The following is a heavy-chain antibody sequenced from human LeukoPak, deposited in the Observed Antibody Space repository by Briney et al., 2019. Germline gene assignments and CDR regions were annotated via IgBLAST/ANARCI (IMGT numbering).Heavy chain of an antibody. D-gene: IGHD3-22*01. Sequence: GSLRLSCAASGFTFSSYAMSWIRQPPGKGLEWIGEINHSGSTNYNPSLKSRVTISVDTSKNQFSLKLSSVTAADTAVYYCARGAHRTWYYDSSGYYFHAFDIWGQGTMVTVSS. CDR3: ARGAHRTWYYDSSGYYFHAFDI. CDR2: INHSGST. CDR1: GFTFSSYA. V-gene: IGHV4-34*01. J-gene: IGHJ3*02.